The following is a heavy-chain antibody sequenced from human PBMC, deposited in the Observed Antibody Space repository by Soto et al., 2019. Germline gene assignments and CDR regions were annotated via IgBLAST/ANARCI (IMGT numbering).Heavy chain of an antibody. CDR1: GGTFSSYT. J-gene: IGHJ4*02. D-gene: IGHD3-10*01. Sequence: QVQLVQSGAEVKKPGSSVKVSCKASGGTFSSYTISWVRQAPGQGLEWMGRIIPILGIANYAQKFQGRVTITADKFTSTAYMELSSLRSEDTAVYYCARGNYGAGSYYDYWGQGTLVTVSS. CDR2: IIPILGIA. V-gene: IGHV1-69*02. CDR3: ARGNYGAGSYYDY.